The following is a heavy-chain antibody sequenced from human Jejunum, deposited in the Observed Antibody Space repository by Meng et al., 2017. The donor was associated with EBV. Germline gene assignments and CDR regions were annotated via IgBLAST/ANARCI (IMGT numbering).Heavy chain of an antibody. CDR2: TSTDNGNT. D-gene: IGHD4-17*01. V-gene: IGHV1-18*04. Sequence: QVLLVQSGTEVQEPGASVKGSCKASGYTLSDFGITWVRQVPGQGLEWMGWTSTDNGNTNSAQKFQGRVTMTTDTSTSTAYMELRSLRSDDTAIYYCARCGAAVTMYFDWWGQGTLVTVSS. J-gene: IGHJ4*02. CDR3: ARCGAAVTMYFDW. CDR1: GYTLSDFG.